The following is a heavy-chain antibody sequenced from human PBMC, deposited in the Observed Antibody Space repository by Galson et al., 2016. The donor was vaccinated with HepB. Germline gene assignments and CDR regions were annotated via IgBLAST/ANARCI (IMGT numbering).Heavy chain of an antibody. CDR3: ARLVENWNEAGRFDS. D-gene: IGHD1-1*01. CDR1: GFTFHDYT. Sequence: SLRLSCAASGFTFHDYTMHWVRQPPGKGLEWVSLITWDGDNTYYADFVKGRFTISRDNAKNSLYLQMNSLRAEDTAVYYCARLVENWNEAGRFDSWGQGTLVTVSS. J-gene: IGHJ4*02. V-gene: IGHV3-43*01. CDR2: ITWDGDNT.